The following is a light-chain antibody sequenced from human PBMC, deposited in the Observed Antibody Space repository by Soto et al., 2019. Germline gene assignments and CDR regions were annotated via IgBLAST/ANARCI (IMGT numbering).Light chain of an antibody. Sequence: TQMTQSPLSLSASVGEKIIIAFRASQGISTYLNWYQQKPGKAPKLLIYAASSLQSGVPSRFSGSESETDFTLTISSLQPEDFANYSCQQSYSTTWTFGQGTKV. J-gene: IGKJ1*01. CDR2: AAS. CDR3: QQSYSTTWT. V-gene: IGKV1-39*01. CDR1: QGISTY.